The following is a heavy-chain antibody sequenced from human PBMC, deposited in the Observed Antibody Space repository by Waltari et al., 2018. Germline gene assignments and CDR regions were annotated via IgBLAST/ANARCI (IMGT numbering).Heavy chain of an antibody. D-gene: IGHD3-22*01. V-gene: IGHV4-39*01. J-gene: IGHJ4*02. CDR2: IYYSGRT. CDR3: VRQAPDSSGFFPNYFDS. Sequence: QLQLNMSGPGLVKPSATLSLHCAVSNASITRGVYFCGWIRQPPGKGLECVGFIYYSGRTFYNPSLKSRVTISVDKSKNLFSLRLRSVTAADTAVYYCVRQAPDSSGFFPNYFDSWGQGTLVTVSS. CDR1: NASITRGVYF.